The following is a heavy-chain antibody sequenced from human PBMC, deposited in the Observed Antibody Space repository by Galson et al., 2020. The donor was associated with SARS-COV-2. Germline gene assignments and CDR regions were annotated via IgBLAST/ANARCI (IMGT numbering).Heavy chain of an antibody. Sequence: GGPLRLPCAASGSTLSSYPMSWVRQPPGKGLEWVSSTSGNDGRTYYADSVKGRFPISRDNSKNTLYLEMNSLRVEDTAVYYCAKMRSGIAVCGTNYWGQGTLVTVSS. D-gene: IGHD6-19*01. CDR1: GSTLSSYP. V-gene: IGHV3-23*01. J-gene: IGHJ4*02. CDR2: TSGNDGRT. CDR3: AKMRSGIAVCGTNY.